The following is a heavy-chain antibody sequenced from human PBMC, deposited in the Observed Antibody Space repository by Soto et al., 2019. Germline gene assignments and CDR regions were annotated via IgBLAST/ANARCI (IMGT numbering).Heavy chain of an antibody. V-gene: IGHV3-23*01. CDR2: LWGSAHST. J-gene: IGHJ3*02. CDR3: ARDPNGDYIGASHI. CDR1: TFTFSAYA. D-gene: IGHD4-17*01. Sequence: GGSLRLSCTTSTFTFSAYAMTWVRQAPGKGLQWVSSLWGSAHSTNYADSVKGRFTISRDNSKNTLYLQVNSLRTEDTATYYCARDPNGDYIGASHIWGQGIMVTVSS.